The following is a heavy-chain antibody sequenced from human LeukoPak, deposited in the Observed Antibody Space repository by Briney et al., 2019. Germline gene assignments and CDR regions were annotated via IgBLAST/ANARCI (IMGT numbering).Heavy chain of an antibody. D-gene: IGHD6-13*01. Sequence: GGSLRLSCAASGITFSSYWMHWVRQAPGEGLVWVSRINSDRSSSSYADSVKGRFTISRDNAKNTLYLQMNSLRAEDTAVNFCAKGGSRHADYWGQGTLVTVSS. CDR2: INSDRSSS. CDR1: GITFSSYW. CDR3: AKGGSRHADY. V-gene: IGHV3-74*01. J-gene: IGHJ4*02.